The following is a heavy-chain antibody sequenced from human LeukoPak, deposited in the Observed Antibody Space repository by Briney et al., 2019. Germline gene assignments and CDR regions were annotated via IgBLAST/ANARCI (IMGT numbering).Heavy chain of an antibody. J-gene: IGHJ5*02. CDR2: ISRHGGST. CDR1: GFTFSSYA. Sequence: GGSLRLSCAASGFTFSSYAMHWVRQAPGKGLEYVSAISRHGGSTYYANSVKGRFTISRDNSKNTLYLQMGSLRAEDTAVYYCARDNSVRDEAWWFNPWGQGTLVTVSS. D-gene: IGHD5-24*01. CDR3: ARDNSVRDEAWWFNP. V-gene: IGHV3-64*01.